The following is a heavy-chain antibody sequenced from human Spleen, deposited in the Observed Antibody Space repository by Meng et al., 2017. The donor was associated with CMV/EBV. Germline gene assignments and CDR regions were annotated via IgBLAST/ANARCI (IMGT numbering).Heavy chain of an antibody. CDR3: ASLYGRGSSSHFDY. J-gene: IGHJ4*02. D-gene: IGHD6-6*01. CDR1: GYSISSGYY. V-gene: IGHV4-38-2*02. CDR2: IYYSGST. Sequence: SETLSLTCTVSGYSISSGYYWGWIRQPPGKGLEWIGSIYYSGSTYYNSSLKSRVTISVDTSKNQFSLKLSSVTAADTAVYYCASLYGRGSSSHFDYWGQGTLVTVSS.